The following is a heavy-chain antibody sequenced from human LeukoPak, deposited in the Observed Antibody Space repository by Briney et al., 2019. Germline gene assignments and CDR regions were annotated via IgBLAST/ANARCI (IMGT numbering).Heavy chain of an antibody. CDR3: ARGGYSYGPHLDY. J-gene: IGHJ4*02. Sequence: SETLSLTCTVSGGSISSYYWSWIRQPPGKGLEWIGYIYYSGSTNYNPSLKSRVTISVDTSKNQFSLKLSSMTAADTAVYHCARGGYSYGPHLDYWGQGTLVTVSS. CDR2: IYYSGST. V-gene: IGHV4-59*01. CDR1: GGSISSYY. D-gene: IGHD5-18*01.